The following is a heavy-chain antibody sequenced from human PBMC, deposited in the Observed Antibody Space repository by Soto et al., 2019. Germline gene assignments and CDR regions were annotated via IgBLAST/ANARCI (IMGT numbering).Heavy chain of an antibody. CDR1: GGSISRYY. CDR3: AGTTMAPLDY. J-gene: IGHJ4*02. D-gene: IGHD3-10*01. CDR2: IYYSGST. Sequence: SETLSLTCTVSGGSISRYYWSWIRQPPGKGLEWIGYIYYSGSTNYNPSLKSRVTISVDTSKNQFSLKLSSVTAADTAVYYCAGTTMAPLDYWGQGTLVTVSS. V-gene: IGHV4-59*08.